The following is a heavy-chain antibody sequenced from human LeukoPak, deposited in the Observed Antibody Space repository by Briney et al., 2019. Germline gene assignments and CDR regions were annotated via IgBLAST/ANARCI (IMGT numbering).Heavy chain of an antibody. CDR2: ISDSGGDT. Sequence: GGSLRLPCGASGFTFSTTYMSWIRRAPGKGLEWVSAISDSGGDTYYADSVKGRFTISRDNSKNTLYLQMNSLRAEDTAVYYCARSHGYGIDYWGQGTLVTVSS. V-gene: IGHV3-23*01. CDR1: GFTFSTTY. CDR3: ARSHGYGIDY. J-gene: IGHJ4*02. D-gene: IGHD1-1*01.